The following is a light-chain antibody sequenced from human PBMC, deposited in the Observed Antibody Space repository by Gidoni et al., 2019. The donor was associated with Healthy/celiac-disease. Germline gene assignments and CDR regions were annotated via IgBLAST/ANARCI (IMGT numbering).Light chain of an antibody. CDR1: QSVSSY. V-gene: IGKV3-11*01. CDR2: DAS. J-gene: IGKJ3*01. CDR3: QQRSNWPPSIT. Sequence: EIVLTQSPATLSLSPGERATLSCRASQSVSSYLAWYQQKPGQAPRLLIYDASNRATGIPARFSGSGSGTDFTLTISSIEPEDFAVYYCQQRSNWPPSITFXPXTKVEIK.